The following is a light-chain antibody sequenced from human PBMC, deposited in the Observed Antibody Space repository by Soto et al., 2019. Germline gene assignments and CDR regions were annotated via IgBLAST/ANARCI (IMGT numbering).Light chain of an antibody. CDR1: QTISSW. V-gene: IGKV1-5*01. CDR2: DAS. J-gene: IGKJ1*01. CDR3: QKYNSAPLT. Sequence: DIQMTQSPSTLSGSVGDRVTITCRASQTISSWLAWYQQKPGKAPKLLIYDASSFESGVPSRFSGSGSGTEFTLTISSLQPEDVATYYCQKYNSAPLTFGQGTKVDI.